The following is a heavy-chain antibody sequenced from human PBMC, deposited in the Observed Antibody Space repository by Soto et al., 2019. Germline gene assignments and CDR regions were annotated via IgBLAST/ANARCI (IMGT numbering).Heavy chain of an antibody. Sequence: LRLSCAAPGFTVSSNYMSWVRQAPGKGLEWVSVIYSGGSTYYADSVKGRFTISRDNSKNTLYLQMNSLRAEDTAVYYCARDESYSNYFSWGQGTLVTVSS. V-gene: IGHV3-66*01. CDR3: ARDESYSNYFS. J-gene: IGHJ4*02. CDR1: GFTVSSNY. CDR2: IYSGGST. D-gene: IGHD4-4*01.